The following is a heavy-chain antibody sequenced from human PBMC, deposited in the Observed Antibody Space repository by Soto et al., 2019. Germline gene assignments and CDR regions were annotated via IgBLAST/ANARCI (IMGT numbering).Heavy chain of an antibody. V-gene: IGHV4-61*08. CDR3: ARVKRSTSRLDP. D-gene: IGHD1-26*01. J-gene: IGHJ5*02. Sequence: SETLSLTCSVSGDSVSSGAYYWSLIRQPPGKGLEWICYVYYSGSTSYNPSLETGVTISVDTSKNQFSLKLTSVTPADTAIYYCARVKRSTSRLDPWGQGTLVTVSS. CDR1: GDSVSSGAYY. CDR2: VYYSGST.